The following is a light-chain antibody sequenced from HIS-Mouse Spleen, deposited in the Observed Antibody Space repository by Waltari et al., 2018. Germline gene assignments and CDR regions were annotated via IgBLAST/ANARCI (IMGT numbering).Light chain of an antibody. CDR3: SSYTSSSTPYV. CDR1: SSDVGGYNY. J-gene: IGLJ1*01. Sequence: QSALTQPASVSGSPGQSITISCTGPSSDVGGYNYVPWYQQHPGKAPKLMIYDVSNRPSGVSNRFSGSKSGNTASLTISGLQAEDEADYYCSSYTSSSTPYVFGTGTKVTVL. V-gene: IGLV2-14*03. CDR2: DVS.